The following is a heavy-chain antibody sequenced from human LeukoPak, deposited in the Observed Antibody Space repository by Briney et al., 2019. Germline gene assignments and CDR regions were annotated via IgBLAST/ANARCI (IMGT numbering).Heavy chain of an antibody. Sequence: SETLSLTCTVSGGSIINYYWSWIRQPPGKGLEWIGRIYTSGSTNYNPSLKSRVTMSVDTSKNQFSLKLSSVTAADTAVYYCARGEPGIEPHFDYWGQGTLVTVSS. CDR1: GGSIINYY. D-gene: IGHD1-26*01. CDR2: IYTSGST. V-gene: IGHV4-4*07. J-gene: IGHJ4*02. CDR3: ARGEPGIEPHFDY.